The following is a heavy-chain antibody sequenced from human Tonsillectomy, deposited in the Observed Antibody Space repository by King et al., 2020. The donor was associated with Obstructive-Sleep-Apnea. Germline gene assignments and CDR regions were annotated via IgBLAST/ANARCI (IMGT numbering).Heavy chain of an antibody. J-gene: IGHJ5*02. CDR3: ARADWLDP. CDR2: IYYSGST. V-gene: IGHV4-31*03. Sequence: QLQESGPGLVKPSQTLSLTCTVSGGSISSGGYYWRWIRQHPGQGLEWIGYIYYSGSTYSNPSLKSRVTILVDTSKNEFSLRLTSVTAADTAVYYCARADWLDPWGQGILVIVSS. CDR1: GGSISSGGYY.